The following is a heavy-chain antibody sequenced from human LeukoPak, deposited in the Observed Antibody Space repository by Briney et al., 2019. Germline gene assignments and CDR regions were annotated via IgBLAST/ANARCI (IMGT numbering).Heavy chain of an antibody. J-gene: IGHJ5*02. D-gene: IGHD6-6*01. CDR2: INPNSGGT. CDR3: ARDYSSIAASLGFDP. Sequence: GASVKVSCKASGYTFTGYYMHWVRQAPGQGLEWMGWINPNSGGTNYAQKFQGRVTMTRDTSISTAYMELSRLRSDDTAVYYCARDYSSIAASLGFDPWGQGTLVTVS. CDR1: GYTFTGYY. V-gene: IGHV1-2*02.